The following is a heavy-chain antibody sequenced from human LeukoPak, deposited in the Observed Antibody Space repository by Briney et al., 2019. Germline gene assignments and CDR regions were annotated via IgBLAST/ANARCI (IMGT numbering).Heavy chain of an antibody. CDR1: GGSISSSSYY. CDR2: IYYSGST. V-gene: IGHV4-61*01. CDR3: ARGLYYYDSSGYYYPLDY. D-gene: IGHD3-22*01. Sequence: PSETLSLTCTVSGGSISSSSYYWSWIRQPPGKGLEWIGYIYYSGSTNYNPSLKSRVTISVDTSKNQFSLKLSSVTAADTAVYYCARGLYYYDSSGYYYPLDYWGQGTLVTVSS. J-gene: IGHJ4*02.